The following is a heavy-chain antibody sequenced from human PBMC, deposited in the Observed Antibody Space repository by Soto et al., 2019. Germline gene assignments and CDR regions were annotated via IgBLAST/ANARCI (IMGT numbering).Heavy chain of an antibody. CDR1: GHSIISSSYY. V-gene: IGHV4-39*01. J-gene: IGHJ6*02. Sequence: PSETLSLTCTVSGHSIISSSYYWAWIRQSPGKGLEWIGNMYYSGSTYYNLSLKSRVTMSVDTSKNQFSLKISSVTAAGTSVYYCARIVVIPAAPNYYNYYGVDVWGQGTTVT. CDR3: ARIVVIPAAPNYYNYYGVDV. D-gene: IGHD2-2*01. CDR2: MYYSGST.